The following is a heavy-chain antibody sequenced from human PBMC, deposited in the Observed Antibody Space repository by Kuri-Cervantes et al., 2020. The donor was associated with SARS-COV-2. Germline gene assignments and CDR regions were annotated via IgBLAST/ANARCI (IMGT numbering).Heavy chain of an antibody. V-gene: IGHV3-30*02. J-gene: IGHJ3*02. CDR3: AREHLGIGAFDI. CDR2: IRYDGSNK. D-gene: IGHD7-27*01. CDR1: GFTFSNYG. Sequence: GESLKISCVASGFTFSNYGMHWVRQAPGKGLEWVAYIRYDGSNKYYADSVKGRFTISRDNSKNTLYLQMNSLRAEDTAVYYCAREHLGIGAFDIWGQGTMVTVSS.